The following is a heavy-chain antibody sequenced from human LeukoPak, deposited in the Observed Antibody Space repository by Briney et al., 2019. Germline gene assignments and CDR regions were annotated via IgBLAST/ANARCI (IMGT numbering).Heavy chain of an antibody. CDR2: ISTSCNVI. J-gene: IGHJ4*02. Sequence: GGSLRLSCAATGFAVSSYQMHWIRQAPGKGLEWVAFISTSCNVIYYADSVKDRLPNPRDNTRNSLYPQMNSLRAEDTAIYYGARDAAPGVANPVLVDYWGQGTLVTVSS. D-gene: IGHD7-27*01. CDR1: GFAVSSYQ. V-gene: IGHV3-48*03. CDR3: ARDAAPGVANPVLVDY.